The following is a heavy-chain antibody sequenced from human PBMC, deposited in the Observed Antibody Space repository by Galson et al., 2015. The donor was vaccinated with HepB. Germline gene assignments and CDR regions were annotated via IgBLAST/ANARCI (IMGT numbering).Heavy chain of an antibody. D-gene: IGHD2-2*01. V-gene: IGHV1-18*01. CDR2: ISPYNGNT. Sequence: SVKVSCKASGYTFTNFGITWVRQAPGQGLEWMGWISPYNGNTNYAQKVQGRVTLTTDTSTTTASMELRSLRSDDTAVYYCARLGPAGGFLDSWGQGTLVTVSS. J-gene: IGHJ4*02. CDR3: ARLGPAGGFLDS. CDR1: GYTFTNFG.